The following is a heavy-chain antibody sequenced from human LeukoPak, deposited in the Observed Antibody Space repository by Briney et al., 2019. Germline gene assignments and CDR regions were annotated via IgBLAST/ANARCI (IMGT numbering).Heavy chain of an antibody. CDR3: ASRPRDAAALDY. D-gene: IGHD6-13*01. CDR2: IYSDDST. CDR1: GFTVSGVY. Sequence: GGSLRLSCVASGFTVSGVYMSWVRQAPGKGLEWVSVIYSDDSTYYADSVKGRFTISRDYSKNTLNLQMNSLRAEDTAVYYCASRPRDAAALDYWGQETLVTVSS. J-gene: IGHJ4*02. V-gene: IGHV3-53*01.